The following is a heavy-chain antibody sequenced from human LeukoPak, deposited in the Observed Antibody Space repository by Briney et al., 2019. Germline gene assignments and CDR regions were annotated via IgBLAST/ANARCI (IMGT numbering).Heavy chain of an antibody. V-gene: IGHV3-30-3*01. Sequence: PGRSLRLSCAASGFTFSSYAMHWVRQAPGKGLEWVAVISYDGSNKYYADSVKGRFTISRDNSKNTLYLQMNSLRAEDTAVYYCARAPRLPDYWGQGTLVTVSS. D-gene: IGHD4-11*01. CDR2: ISYDGSNK. CDR1: GFTFSSYA. J-gene: IGHJ4*02. CDR3: ARAPRLPDY.